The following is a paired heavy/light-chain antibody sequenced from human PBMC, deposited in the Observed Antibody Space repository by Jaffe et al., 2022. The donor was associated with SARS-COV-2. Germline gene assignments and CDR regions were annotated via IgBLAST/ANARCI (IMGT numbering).Light chain of an antibody. J-gene: IGKJ4*01. CDR3: MQGTHWPSLT. V-gene: IGKV2-30*01. CDR2: EVS. CDR1: QSLVYSDGNTY. Sequence: DVVMTQSPLSLPVTLGQPASISCRSSQSLVYSDGNTYLSWFQQRPGQSPRRLIYEVSNRDSGVPDRFSGSGSGTDFTLKISRVEAEDVGVYYCMQGTHWPSLTFGGGTKVEIK.
Heavy chain of an antibody. J-gene: IGHJ4*02. D-gene: IGHD1-26*01. Sequence: EVQLVESGGVVVEPGGSLRLSCAASGFTFIDYTMHWVRQAPGKGLEWVSLISWDGGTTYYADSVKGRFTISRDNSKNSLYLQMNSLRSEDTAFYYCARELLRDSFDYWGQGTLVTVSS. CDR1: GFTFIDYT. CDR2: ISWDGGTT. CDR3: ARELLRDSFDY. V-gene: IGHV3-43*01.